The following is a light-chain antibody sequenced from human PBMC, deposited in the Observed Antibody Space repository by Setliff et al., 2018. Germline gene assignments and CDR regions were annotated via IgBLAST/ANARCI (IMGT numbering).Light chain of an antibody. J-gene: IGLJ1*01. Sequence: QSVLPQPPSASGSPGQSVTISCTGTSSDVGGYNYVSWYQQHPGKAPKLMIYEVSKRPSGVPDRFSGSKSGNTASLTVSGLQAEDEADYYCQSYDSSLSGYVFGTGTKVTVL. CDR2: EVS. CDR3: QSYDSSLSGYV. CDR1: SSDVGGYNY. V-gene: IGLV2-8*01.